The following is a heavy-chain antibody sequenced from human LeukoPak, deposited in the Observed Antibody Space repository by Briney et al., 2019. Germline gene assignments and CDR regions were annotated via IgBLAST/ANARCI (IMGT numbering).Heavy chain of an antibody. J-gene: IGHJ4*02. CDR2: INSDGDST. CDR1: GFTFSSYA. V-gene: IGHV3-64D*06. CDR3: VKTPYSSTWYVGDY. D-gene: IGHD2/OR15-2a*01. Sequence: GGSLRLSCSASGFTFSSYAMHWVRQAAGESLEYVSAINSDGDSTYYADSVKGRFTISRDNSKNTLYLQMSSLRPEDSAVYYCVKTPYSSTWYVGDYWGQGTLVTVSS.